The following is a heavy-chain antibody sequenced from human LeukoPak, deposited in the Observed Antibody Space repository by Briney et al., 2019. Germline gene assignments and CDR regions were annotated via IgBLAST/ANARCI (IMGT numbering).Heavy chain of an antibody. V-gene: IGHV4-4*07. D-gene: IGHD3-3*01. CDR1: GGSISSYY. CDR2: IYTSGST. CDR3: AGYDFWSGSDY. Sequence: PSETLSLTCTVSGGSISSYYGSWIRQPAGKGLEWIGRIYTSGSTNYNPSLKSRVTMSVDTSTTQFSLKLSSVTAADTAVYYCAGYDFWSGSDYWGQGTLVTVSS. J-gene: IGHJ4*02.